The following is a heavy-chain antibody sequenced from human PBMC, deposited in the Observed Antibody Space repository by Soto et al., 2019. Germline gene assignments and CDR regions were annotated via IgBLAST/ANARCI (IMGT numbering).Heavy chain of an antibody. D-gene: IGHD1-26*01. CDR2: ISSTSAYI. Sequence: EVQLVESGGGLVKPGGSLRLSCAASGFTFNTYSMNWVRQAPGKGLEWVSSISSTSAYIYYADSVRGRFTISRDNAKNSLSLQMNSLKAEDTAVYYCAREKSGADAWFFDLWGRGTLVTVSS. CDR3: AREKSGADAWFFDL. CDR1: GFTFNTYS. V-gene: IGHV3-21*01. J-gene: IGHJ2*01.